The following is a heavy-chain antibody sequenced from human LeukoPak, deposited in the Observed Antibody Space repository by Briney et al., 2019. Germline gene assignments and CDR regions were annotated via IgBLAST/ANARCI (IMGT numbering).Heavy chain of an antibody. CDR3: ASDDRGSGPGKALDS. V-gene: IGHV1-69*04. J-gene: IGHJ4*02. CDR1: GGTFSSYA. Sequence: GSSVKVSCKASGGTFSSYAISWVRQAPGQGLEWMGRIIPILGIANYAQKFQGRVTITADKSTSTAYMELSSLRFEDTAVYYCASDDRGSGPGKALDSWGQGTLVTVSS. CDR2: IIPILGIA. D-gene: IGHD6-19*01.